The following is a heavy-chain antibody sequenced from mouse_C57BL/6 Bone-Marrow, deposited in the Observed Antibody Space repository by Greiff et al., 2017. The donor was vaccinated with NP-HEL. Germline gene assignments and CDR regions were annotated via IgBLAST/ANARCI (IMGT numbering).Heavy chain of an antibody. J-gene: IGHJ1*03. D-gene: IGHD2-1*01. V-gene: IGHV1-19*01. CDR3: ARRVYYGNYVDFDV. Sequence: VQLQQSGPVLVKPGASVKMSCKASGYTFTDYYMNWVKQSHGKSLEWIGVINPYNGGTSYNQKFKGKATLTVDKSSSTAYMELNSLTSEDSAVYYCARRVYYGNYVDFDVWGTGTTVTVSS. CDR2: INPYNGGT. CDR1: GYTFTDYY.